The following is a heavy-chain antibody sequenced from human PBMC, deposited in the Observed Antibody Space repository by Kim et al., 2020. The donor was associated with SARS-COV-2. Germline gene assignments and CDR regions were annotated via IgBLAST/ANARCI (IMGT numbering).Heavy chain of an antibody. V-gene: IGHV3-49*04. D-gene: IGHD3-10*01. CDR3: TRDGQEYYYSSGTYYDTDYYYYGMAV. CDR2: IRSKASGGTP. CDR1: GFQFGDYA. Sequence: GGSLRLSCAASGFQFGDYALSWVRQAPGKGLEWVAFIRSKASGGTPEYAASVKGRFTVSRDDSKTTAYLQMNSLKTEDTAVYYCTRDGQEYYYSSGTYYDTDYYYYGMAVWGQGTTVTVSS. J-gene: IGHJ6*02.